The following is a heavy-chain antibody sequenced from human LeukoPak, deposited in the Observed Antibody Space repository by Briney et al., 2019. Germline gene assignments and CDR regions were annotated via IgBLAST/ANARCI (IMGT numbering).Heavy chain of an antibody. V-gene: IGHV3-23*01. Sequence: GGSLRLSCEASGFAFSNYAMNWVRQAPGKGLEWVSAISDGGRRTYYAASVKGRFTISRDNSKNMVYLQMNSLRAEDTAVYNCAKDSSSGRITIFGVIITYFDYWGQGTLVTVSS. J-gene: IGHJ4*02. CDR3: AKDSSSGRITIFGVIITYFDY. D-gene: IGHD3-3*01. CDR1: GFAFSNYA. CDR2: ISDGGRRT.